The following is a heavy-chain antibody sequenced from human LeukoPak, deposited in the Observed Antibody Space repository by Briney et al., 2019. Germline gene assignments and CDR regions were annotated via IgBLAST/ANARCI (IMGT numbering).Heavy chain of an antibody. CDR3: ASGHSYDSSGYFIY. J-gene: IGHJ4*02. CDR1: GYTFTSYG. V-gene: IGHV1-18*01. D-gene: IGHD3-22*01. CDR2: ISAYNGNT. Sequence: GASVKVSCKASGYTFTSYGISWVRQAPGQGLEWMGWISAYNGNTNYAQKLQGRVTMTTDTSTSTAYMELRSLRSDDTAVYYCASGHSYDSSGYFIYWGQGTLVTVSS.